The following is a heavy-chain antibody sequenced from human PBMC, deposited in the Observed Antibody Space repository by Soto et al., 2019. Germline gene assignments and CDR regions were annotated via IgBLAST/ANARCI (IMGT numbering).Heavy chain of an antibody. CDR1: GGSISTVVSY. Sequence: SETLSLTCSVSGGSISTVVSYWTWIRQPPGKGLEWIGSIYHTGSTYYSKSLRSRLTMSVDTSKSQFSLSLSSVTAADTAVYYCARATGTLRSRNCDYWGQGSLVTVSS. CDR3: ARATGTLRSRNCDY. V-gene: IGHV4-31*03. D-gene: IGHD1-1*01. J-gene: IGHJ4*02. CDR2: IYHTGST.